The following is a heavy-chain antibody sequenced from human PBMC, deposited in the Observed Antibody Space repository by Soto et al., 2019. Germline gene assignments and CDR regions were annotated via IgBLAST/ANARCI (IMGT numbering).Heavy chain of an antibody. CDR1: GFTFSNYA. V-gene: IGHV3-23*01. Sequence: GGSLRLSCAASGFTFSNYAMSWVRQAPGKGLEWVSTISGSGDSTYYADSVKGRFTISRDNSKNTLYVQMNSLRAEDTAVYYCAKDYGSGSSPVFDYWGPGTLVTVSS. CDR2: ISGSGDST. J-gene: IGHJ4*02. D-gene: IGHD3-10*01. CDR3: AKDYGSGSSPVFDY.